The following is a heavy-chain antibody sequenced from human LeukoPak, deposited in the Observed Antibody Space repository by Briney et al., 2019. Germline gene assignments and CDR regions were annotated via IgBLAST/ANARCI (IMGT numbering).Heavy chain of an antibody. CDR1: GFTFGDYG. Sequence: GGSLRLSCTAFGFTFGDYGLSWFRQAPGKGLEWIGFIRSKKVFGGAIEYAASVKGRFTFSRDDSKSIAYLQMNDLRTDDTAVYYCTRDWWRLGFDYWGQGTLVTVSS. J-gene: IGHJ4*02. D-gene: IGHD2-21*02. CDR3: TRDWWRLGFDY. CDR2: IRSKKVFGGAI. V-gene: IGHV3-49*03.